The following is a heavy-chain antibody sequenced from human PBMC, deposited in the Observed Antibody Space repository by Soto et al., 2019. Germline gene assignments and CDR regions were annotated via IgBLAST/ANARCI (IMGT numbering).Heavy chain of an antibody. CDR1: GYTFTSYA. CDR3: ARARSYYGSGTPRADAFDI. CDR2: IYSGGST. D-gene: IGHD3-10*01. V-gene: IGHV3-53*01. J-gene: IGHJ3*02. Sequence: GASVKVSCKASGYTFTSYAMHWVRQAPGKGLEWVSVIYSGGSTYYADSVKGRFTISRDNSKNTLYLQMNSLRAEDTAVYYCARARSYYGSGTPRADAFDIWGQGTMVTVSS.